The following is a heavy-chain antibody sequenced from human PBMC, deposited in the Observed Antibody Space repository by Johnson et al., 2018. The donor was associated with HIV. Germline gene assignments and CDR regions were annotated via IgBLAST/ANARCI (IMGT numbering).Heavy chain of an antibody. V-gene: IGHV3-30-3*01. D-gene: IGHD5-24*01. CDR2: ISYDGSNK. CDR3: AKDGDDGDGPDGTKGAFDI. Sequence: QVQLVESGGGLMQPGGSLRLSCAASGFTFSSYTMYWVRQAPGKGLEWVAVISYDGSNKYYADSVKARFTISRDDARNTLYLQLNSLRIEDTGLYYCAKDGDDGDGPDGTKGAFDIWGQGTMVTVSS. CDR1: GFTFSSYT. J-gene: IGHJ3*02.